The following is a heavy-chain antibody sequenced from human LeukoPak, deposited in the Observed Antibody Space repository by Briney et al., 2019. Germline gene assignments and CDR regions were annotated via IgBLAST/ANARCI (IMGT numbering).Heavy chain of an antibody. J-gene: IGHJ6*03. Sequence: ASVTVSFKASGYTFTIYYMHWVRQAPGQGLEWMGIINPSGGSTSYAQKFQGRVTMTRDTSISTAYMELSSLRSEDTAVYYCARVPLTYGDTYYYYYMDVWGKGTTVTISS. D-gene: IGHD4-17*01. V-gene: IGHV1-46*01. CDR1: GYTFTIYY. CDR3: ARVPLTYGDTYYYYYMDV. CDR2: INPSGGST.